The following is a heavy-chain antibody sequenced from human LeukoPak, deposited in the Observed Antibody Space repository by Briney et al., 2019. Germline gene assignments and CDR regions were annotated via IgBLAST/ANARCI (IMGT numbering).Heavy chain of an antibody. CDR1: GFTFSSYS. V-gene: IGHV3-21*05. CDR2: ISSSSSYI. Sequence: GGSLRLSCAASGFTFSSYSMNWVRQAPGKGLEWVSYISSSSSYIYYADSVKGRFTISRDNAKNSLYLQMNSLRAEDTAVYYCARDWVSIAAAASDAFDIWAQGTMVTVSS. CDR3: ARDWVSIAAAASDAFDI. D-gene: IGHD6-13*01. J-gene: IGHJ3*02.